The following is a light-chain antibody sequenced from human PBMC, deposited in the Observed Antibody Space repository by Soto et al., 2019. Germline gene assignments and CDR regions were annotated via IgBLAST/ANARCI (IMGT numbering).Light chain of an antibody. V-gene: IGLV2-14*03. CDR1: SSEVRGYNS. CDR2: DVG. CDR3: SSFTSSMTNV. Sequence: QSVLTQPASVFGSPGEWVTISCTGTSSEVRGYNSVSWYQHHPGKAPKLIRYDVGDRPSGVSYRFSGSKSGNTASLTISGLQAADEADYFCSSFTSSMTNVFGSGTKVTVL. J-gene: IGLJ1*01.